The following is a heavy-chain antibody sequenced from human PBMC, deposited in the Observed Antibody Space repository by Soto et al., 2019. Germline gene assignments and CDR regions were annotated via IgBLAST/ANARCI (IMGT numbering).Heavy chain of an antibody. V-gene: IGHV1-69*01. Sequence: QMHLVQSGAEVKKPGSSVKVSCKASGGSFTYTLSWVRQAPGQGLEWMGGIIPIFGTTNYAQKFQGRVTIPADESTKTAYMELTTLSSEDTAVYYCAKLHSHGTYGMDVWGQGTTVTVSS. CDR2: IIPIFGTT. D-gene: IGHD5-18*01. CDR3: AKLHSHGTYGMDV. J-gene: IGHJ6*02. CDR1: GGSFTYT.